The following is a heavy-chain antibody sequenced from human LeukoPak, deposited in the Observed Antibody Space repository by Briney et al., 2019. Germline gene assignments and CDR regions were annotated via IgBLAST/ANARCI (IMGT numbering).Heavy chain of an antibody. V-gene: IGHV3-74*01. CDR1: GFTFSSYG. J-gene: IGHJ4*02. D-gene: IGHD2-2*01. CDR3: ATDVPAVTIFGY. Sequence: PGRSLRLSCAASGFTFSSYGMHWVRQAPGTGLVWVSLINSDGSSTNYADSVKGRFTISRDNAKNTLYLQMKSLRAEDTAVYYCATDVPAVTIFGYWGQGTLVTVSS. CDR2: INSDGSST.